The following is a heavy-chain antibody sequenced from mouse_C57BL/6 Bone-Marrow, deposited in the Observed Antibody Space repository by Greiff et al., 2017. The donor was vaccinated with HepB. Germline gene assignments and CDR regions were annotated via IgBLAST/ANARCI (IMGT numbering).Heavy chain of an antibody. D-gene: IGHD3-3*01. V-gene: IGHV1-42*01. J-gene: IGHJ2*01. CDR1: GYSFTGYY. Sequence: EVQLQQSGPELVKPGASVKISCKASGYSFTGYYMNWVKQSPEKSLEWIGEINPSTGGTTYNQKFKAKATLTVDKSSSTAYMQLKSLTSEDSAVYYCASRGPDLGYFDYWGKGTTLTVSS. CDR3: ASRGPDLGYFDY. CDR2: INPSTGGT.